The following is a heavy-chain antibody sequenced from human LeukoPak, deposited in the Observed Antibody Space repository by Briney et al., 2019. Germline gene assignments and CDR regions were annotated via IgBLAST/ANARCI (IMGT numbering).Heavy chain of an antibody. Sequence: PGGSLRLSCSTSGFTFNNFALSWVRQAPGKGLEWVSTISYRGDKSYYADSVQGRFSISRDKTAKTVFLHLSSLRAEDTAIYFCAKVFCNSPRCFLPFDYWGQGTLVTVSS. D-gene: IGHD2-2*01. CDR2: ISYRGDKS. CDR1: GFTFNNFA. CDR3: AKVFCNSPRCFLPFDY. V-gene: IGHV3-23*01. J-gene: IGHJ4*02.